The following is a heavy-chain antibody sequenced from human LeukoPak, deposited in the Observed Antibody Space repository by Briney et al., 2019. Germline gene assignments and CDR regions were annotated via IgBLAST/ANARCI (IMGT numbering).Heavy chain of an antibody. D-gene: IGHD1-14*01. CDR2: ILYDGSNK. Sequence: GGSLRLSCAASGFTFSSYTMHWVRQAPGKGLEWVAVILYDGSNKYYADSVKGRFTVSRDNSKNTLYLQMNSLSAKDTAVYYCASELTASSFDYWGQGTLVTVSS. J-gene: IGHJ4*02. V-gene: IGHV3-30-3*01. CDR1: GFTFSSYT. CDR3: ASELTASSFDY.